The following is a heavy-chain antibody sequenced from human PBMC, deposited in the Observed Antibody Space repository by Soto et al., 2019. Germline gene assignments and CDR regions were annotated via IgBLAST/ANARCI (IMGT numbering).Heavy chain of an antibody. CDR1: GGSISSSSYY. Sequence: PSETLSLTCTVSGGSISSSSYYWGWIRHPPGKGLEWIGSIYYSGITYYNPSLKSRVTISVDTSKNQFSLKLSSVTAADTAVYYCARQVASMVGYYYYGMDVWGQGTTVTVSS. V-gene: IGHV4-39*01. J-gene: IGHJ6*02. D-gene: IGHD2-15*01. CDR2: IYYSGIT. CDR3: ARQVASMVGYYYYGMDV.